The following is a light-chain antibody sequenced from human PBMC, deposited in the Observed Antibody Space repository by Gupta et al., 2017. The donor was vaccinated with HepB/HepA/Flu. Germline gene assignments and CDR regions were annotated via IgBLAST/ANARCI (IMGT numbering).Light chain of an antibody. CDR2: VESSGRY. CDR1: SGYSHYS. Sequence: VPQSSSAPASLGSSVTLTCTLSSGYSHYSIGWHQQQPGKAPRFLMKVESSGRYNKGSGIPDRFSGSSSGAARYLTISNLQSEDEADYYCETWDSNIRVFGGGTKLTVL. CDR3: ETWDSNIRV. V-gene: IGLV4-60*03. J-gene: IGLJ2*01.